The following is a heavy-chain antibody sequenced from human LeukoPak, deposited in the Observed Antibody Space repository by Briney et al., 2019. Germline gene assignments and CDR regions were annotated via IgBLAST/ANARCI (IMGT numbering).Heavy chain of an antibody. CDR3: ARARYANAWYAFDI. Sequence: ETLSLTCTVSGGSVSSYYWSWIRRPPGRGLEWIAYLSRSGSSDSNPSLTSRVTTLVDTSKNQFSLKLTSVTAADTAVYYCARARYANAWYAFDIWGHGTMVTVSS. CDR2: LSRSGSS. D-gene: IGHD2-2*01. V-gene: IGHV4-59*02. CDR1: GGSVSSYY. J-gene: IGHJ3*02.